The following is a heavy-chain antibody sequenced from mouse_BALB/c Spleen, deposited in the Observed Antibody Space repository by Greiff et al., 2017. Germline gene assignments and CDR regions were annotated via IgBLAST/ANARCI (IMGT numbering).Heavy chain of an antibody. CDR2: IDPANGTP. CDR3: ASRTGTDY. V-gene: IGHV14-3*02. Sequence: VQLQQSGAELVKPGASVKLSCTASGLNIKDTYMHWVKQRPEKGLEWIGRIDPANGTPKYDPKFQGKATITADTSSNTAYLQLSSLTSEDTAVYYCASRTGTDYWGQGTTLTVSS. D-gene: IGHD4-1*01. CDR1: GLNIKDTY. J-gene: IGHJ2*01.